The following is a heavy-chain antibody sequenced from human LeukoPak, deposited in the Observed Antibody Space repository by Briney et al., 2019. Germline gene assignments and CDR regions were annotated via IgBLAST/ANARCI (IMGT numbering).Heavy chain of an antibody. J-gene: IGHJ4*02. D-gene: IGHD6-19*01. CDR3: ARDTVASLDY. V-gene: IGHV1-69*13. CDR1: EVTFSSYA. Sequence: SVKVSCKASEVTFSSYAISWVRQAPGQGLEWMGGIIPMFGTTNYAQKFQGRVTITADESTSTAYVELSSLRSEDTAIYYCARDTVASLDYWGQGTLVTVSS. CDR2: IIPMFGTT.